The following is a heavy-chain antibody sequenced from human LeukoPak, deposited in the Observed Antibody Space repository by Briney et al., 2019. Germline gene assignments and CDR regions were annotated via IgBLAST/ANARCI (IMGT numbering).Heavy chain of an antibody. CDR2: IYYSGST. D-gene: IGHD6-19*01. Sequence: SETLSLTCTVSGGSISSYYWSWIRQPPGKGLEWIGYIYYSGSTNYNPSLKSRVTISVDTSKNQFSLKLSSVTAADTAVYYCARGRGYSSGWYVSYYYGMDVWGQGTTVTVSS. CDR3: ARGRGYSSGWYVSYYYGMDV. CDR1: GGSISSYY. J-gene: IGHJ6*02. V-gene: IGHV4-59*12.